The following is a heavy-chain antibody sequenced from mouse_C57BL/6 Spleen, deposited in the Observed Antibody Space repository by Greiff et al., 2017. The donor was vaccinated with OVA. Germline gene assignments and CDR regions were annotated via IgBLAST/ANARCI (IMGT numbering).Heavy chain of an antibody. D-gene: IGHD2-3*01. V-gene: IGHV1-55*01. CDR2: IYPDSGST. Sequence: QVQLKQPGAELVKPGASVKMSCKASGYTFTSYWITWVKQRPGQGLEWIGDIYPDSGSTNYNETFKSKATLTVDTSSSTTYMQLSRLTAEDSAVYYGARVYDGYYPLGYWGQGTLVTVA. CDR3: ARVYDGYYPLGY. J-gene: IGHJ3*01. CDR1: GYTFTSYW.